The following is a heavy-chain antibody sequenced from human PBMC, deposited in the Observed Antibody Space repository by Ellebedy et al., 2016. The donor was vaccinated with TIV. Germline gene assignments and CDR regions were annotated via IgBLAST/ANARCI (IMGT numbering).Heavy chain of an antibody. CDR1: GFTFSRYA. V-gene: IGHV3-30*04. Sequence: PGGSLRLSCAASGFTFSRYAMHWVRQAPGKGLEWVAVISYDGSNKYYADSVKGRFTISRDNSKNTLDLQMSSLRAEDTAVYFCARRSTDFAFDSWGQGTLVTVSS. D-gene: IGHD3/OR15-3a*01. CDR3: ARRSTDFAFDS. J-gene: IGHJ4*02. CDR2: ISYDGSNK.